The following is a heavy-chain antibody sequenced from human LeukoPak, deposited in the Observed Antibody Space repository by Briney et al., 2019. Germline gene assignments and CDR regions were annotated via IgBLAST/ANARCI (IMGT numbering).Heavy chain of an antibody. J-gene: IGHJ4*02. CDR1: GGIFSSYA. Sequence: SVNVSCKASGGIFSSYAISWVRQAPGQGLEWMGGIIPIFGTANYAQKFQGRVTITTDESTSTAYMELSSLRSEDTAVYYCARGGPYGHFDYWGQGTLVTVSS. V-gene: IGHV1-69*05. D-gene: IGHD3-10*01. CDR3: ARGGPYGHFDY. CDR2: IIPIFGTA.